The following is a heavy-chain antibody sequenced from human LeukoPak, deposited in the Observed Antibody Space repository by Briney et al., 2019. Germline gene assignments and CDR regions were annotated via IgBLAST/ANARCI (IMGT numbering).Heavy chain of an antibody. CDR2: IYYSRST. D-gene: IGHD5-24*01. J-gene: IGHJ3*02. CDR3: ASLEAMAEDAFDI. CDR1: GGSISSSSYY. V-gene: IGHV4-39*01. Sequence: SETLSLTCTVSGGSISSSSYYWGWLRPPPGKGLEWIGSIYYSRSTYYNSSLKRRVTISVDTSKHQFSLKLSSVTAADTAVYYCASLEAMAEDAFDICGQGTMVTVSS.